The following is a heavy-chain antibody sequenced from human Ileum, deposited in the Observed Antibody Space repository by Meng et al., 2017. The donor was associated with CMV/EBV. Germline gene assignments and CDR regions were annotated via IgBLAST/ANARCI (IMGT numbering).Heavy chain of an antibody. Sequence: CAVSGRSIGGSDWWSWVRRPPGEGPGWIEEVRHSESSNYNPSLKGRVTISIDKSKNQFSLKLSSVTAADTAIYYCAREGVGATGDYWGQGTLVTVSS. CDR1: GRSIGGSDW. CDR3: AREGVGATGDY. J-gene: IGHJ4*02. CDR2: VRHSESS. V-gene: IGHV4-4*02. D-gene: IGHD1-26*01.